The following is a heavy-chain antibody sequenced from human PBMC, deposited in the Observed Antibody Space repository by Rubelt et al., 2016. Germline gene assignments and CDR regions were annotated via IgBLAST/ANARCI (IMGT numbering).Heavy chain of an antibody. V-gene: IGHV4-34*01. Sequence: QVQLQQWGAGLLKPSETLSLTCAVYGGSFSGYYWSWIRQPPGKGLEWIGEINHSGSTNYNPSLKSRVTISVDTSKNQFSLKLSPVTAADTAVYYCARRVNITMIVVVITAFDYWGQGTLVTVSS. J-gene: IGHJ4*02. CDR2: INHSGST. CDR3: ARRVNITMIVVVITAFDY. CDR1: GGSFSGYY. D-gene: IGHD3-22*01.